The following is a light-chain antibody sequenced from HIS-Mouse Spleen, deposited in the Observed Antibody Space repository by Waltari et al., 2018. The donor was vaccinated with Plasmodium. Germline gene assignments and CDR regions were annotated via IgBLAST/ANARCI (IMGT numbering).Light chain of an antibody. J-gene: IGLJ3*02. CDR2: RNN. Sequence: QSVLTQPPSASGTPGQRVTISCSGSSSNIGSNYVYWYQQLPGTAPKLRIYRNNRRPSGGPARCAGSKSGTSASLAISGLRSEDEADYDCAAWDDSLSGRVFGGGTKLTVL. CDR1: SSNIGSNY. V-gene: IGLV1-47*01. CDR3: AAWDDSLSGRV.